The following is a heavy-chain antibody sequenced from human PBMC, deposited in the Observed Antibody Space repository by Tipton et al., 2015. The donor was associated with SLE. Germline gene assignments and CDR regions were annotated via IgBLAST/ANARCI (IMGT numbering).Heavy chain of an antibody. CDR2: IGTAGDT. Sequence: VQLVQSGGGLVQPEGSLRLSCAASGFTLSRFDMHWVRQTTGKGLQWVSVIGTAGDTYYADSVKGRFTISREIAENSLFLQMNSLTAGDSAVYFCARGSDQLDLRHFDLWGRGTLVTVSS. V-gene: IGHV3-13*01. CDR3: ARGSDQLDLRHFDL. D-gene: IGHD1-1*01. J-gene: IGHJ2*01. CDR1: GFTLSRFD.